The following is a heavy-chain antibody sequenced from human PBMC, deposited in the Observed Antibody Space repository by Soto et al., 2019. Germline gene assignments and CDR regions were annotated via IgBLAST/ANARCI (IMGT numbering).Heavy chain of an antibody. J-gene: IGHJ4*02. CDR2: IYYSGST. CDR1: GGSISSSSYY. D-gene: IGHD6-13*01. CDR3: ARLTSMYSSSWYPAVLENYYFDY. Sequence: QLQLQESGPGLVKPSETLSLTCTVSGGSISSSSYYWGWIRQPPGKGLEWIGSIYYSGSTYYNPSLKSRVTISVDTSKNQFSLKLSSVTAADTAVYYCARLTSMYSSSWYPAVLENYYFDYWGQGTLVTVSS. V-gene: IGHV4-39*01.